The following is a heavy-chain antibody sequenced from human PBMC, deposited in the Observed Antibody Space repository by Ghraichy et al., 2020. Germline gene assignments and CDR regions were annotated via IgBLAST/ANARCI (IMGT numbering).Heavy chain of an antibody. D-gene: IGHD1-1*01. J-gene: IGHJ4*02. V-gene: IGHV3-53*01. Sequence: GGSLRLSCAASGFTVSSNYMSWVRQAPGKGLEWVSVIYSGGSTYYADSLKGRFTISRDNSKNTLYLQMNSLRAEDTAVYYCACTRTGADDYWGQGTLVTVSS. CDR1: GFTVSSNY. CDR3: ACTRTGADDY. CDR2: IYSGGST.